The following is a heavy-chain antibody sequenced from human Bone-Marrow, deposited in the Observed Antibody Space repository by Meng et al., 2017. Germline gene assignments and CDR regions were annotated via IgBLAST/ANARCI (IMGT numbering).Heavy chain of an antibody. CDR1: GFTFSSYA. V-gene: IGHV3-23*01. J-gene: IGHJ4*02. Sequence: GESLKISWAASGFTFSSYAMSRVRQAPGKGLEWVSAISGSGGSTYYADSVKGRFTISRDNSKNTLYLQMNSLRAEDTAVYYCAKLKYSSSWYGPDDYWGQGTLVTVSS. CDR3: AKLKYSSSWYGPDDY. CDR2: ISGSGGST. D-gene: IGHD6-13*01.